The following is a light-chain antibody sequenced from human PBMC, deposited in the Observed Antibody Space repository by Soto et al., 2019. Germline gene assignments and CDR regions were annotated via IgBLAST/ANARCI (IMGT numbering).Light chain of an antibody. J-gene: IGKJ1*01. CDR3: LQDDGAPWT. CDR1: RDIGSD. CDR2: AAS. Sequence: ATELTQSPASLSSSLGERTTITCRASRDIGSDLAWYQQKPGKAPSLLIYAASNLQSGVPSRFSGSRSGTEFTLTVSSLEPEDFAAYYCLQDDGAPWTFGQGTKVDIK. V-gene: IGKV1-6*01.